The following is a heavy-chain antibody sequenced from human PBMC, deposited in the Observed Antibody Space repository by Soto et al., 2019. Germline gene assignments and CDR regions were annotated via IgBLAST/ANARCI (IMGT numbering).Heavy chain of an antibody. V-gene: IGHV1-24*01. CDR2: FDPEDGET. CDR3: ATGVLGWFDP. J-gene: IGHJ5*02. Sequence: ASVKVSCKVSGYTLTELSMHWERQAPGKGLEWMGGFDPEDGETIYAQKFQGRVAMTEDTSTDTAYMELSSLRSEDTAVYYCATGVLGWFDPWGHGTLVSLSS. CDR1: GYTLTELS. D-gene: IGHD7-27*01.